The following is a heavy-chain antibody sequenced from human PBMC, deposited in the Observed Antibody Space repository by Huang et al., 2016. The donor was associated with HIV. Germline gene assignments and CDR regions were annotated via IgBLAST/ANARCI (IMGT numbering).Heavy chain of an antibody. V-gene: IGHV3-7*01. CDR1: TFTFGAYW. CDR3: ATKTAGMDI. CDR2: IKQDESEK. J-gene: IGHJ6*02. D-gene: IGHD1-7*01. Sequence: VESGGRSVQPGGSIKLSCVGSTFTFGAYWMSWVRQPPGKGLEWGANIKQDESEKYYVESVKGRFNIARDNARKVLFLEMDDLRVEDTAIYFCATKTAGMDIWGQGTTVTVSS.